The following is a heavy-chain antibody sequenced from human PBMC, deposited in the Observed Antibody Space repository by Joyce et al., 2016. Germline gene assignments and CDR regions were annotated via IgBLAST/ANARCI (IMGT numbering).Heavy chain of an antibody. CDR3: VTGLCIGTACHWEDAFDV. Sequence: EVQLVESGGGLVKPGGSLRLSCAASGFSFRNAWVTWVRQAPGKGLAWVGRVKSKSKGGTTDYAEPVKGRFTISRDESRDTAYLQMNSLNSEDTGVYFCVTGLCIGTACHWEDAFDVWGQGTMVTVSS. CDR1: GFSFRNAW. CDR2: VKSKSKGGTT. V-gene: IGHV3-15*01. D-gene: IGHD2-2*01. J-gene: IGHJ3*01.